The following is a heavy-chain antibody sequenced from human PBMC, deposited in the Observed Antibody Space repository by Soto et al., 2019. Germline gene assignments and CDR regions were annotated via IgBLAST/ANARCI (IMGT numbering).Heavy chain of an antibody. Sequence: EVQLLESGGGLVQPGGSLRLSCAASGFTFSSYAMSWVRQAPGKGLEWVSAISGSGGSTYYADSVKGRFAISRDNSKNTLYLQMNSLRAEDTAVYYCAKDQLELRCFDYWGQGTLVTVSS. CDR2: ISGSGGST. V-gene: IGHV3-23*01. J-gene: IGHJ4*02. CDR1: GFTFSSYA. CDR3: AKDQLELRCFDY. D-gene: IGHD1-7*01.